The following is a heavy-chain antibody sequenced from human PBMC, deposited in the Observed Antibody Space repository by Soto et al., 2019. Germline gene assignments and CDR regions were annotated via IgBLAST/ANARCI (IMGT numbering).Heavy chain of an antibody. D-gene: IGHD3-3*01. J-gene: IGHJ4*02. CDR2: SIPIFGAP. CDR1: GDTFSKYA. CDR3: AGSTEWSYAPNEAVISTYGFY. Sequence: QVRLVQSGTEVKKPGSSVKVSCQASGDTFSKYAISWVRQAPGQGLEWMGGSIPIFGAPNHAQKFQGRVTITAEESTTTVYMELTMLTSEGTAVYYCAGSTEWSYAPNEAVISTYGFYWGQGTLVTVSS. V-gene: IGHV1-69*01.